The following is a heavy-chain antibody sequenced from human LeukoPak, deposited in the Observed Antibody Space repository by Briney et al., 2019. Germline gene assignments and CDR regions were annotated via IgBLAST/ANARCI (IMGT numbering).Heavy chain of an antibody. CDR2: ISWNSGSI. Sequence: GGSLRLSCAASGCTFDDYAMHWVRQAPGKGLEWVSGISWNSGSIGYADSVKGRFTISRDNAKNSLYLQMNSLRAEDTALYYCAKGHATGSAAFDYWGQGTLVTVSS. D-gene: IGHD3-10*01. J-gene: IGHJ4*02. CDR3: AKGHATGSAAFDY. V-gene: IGHV3-9*01. CDR1: GCTFDDYA.